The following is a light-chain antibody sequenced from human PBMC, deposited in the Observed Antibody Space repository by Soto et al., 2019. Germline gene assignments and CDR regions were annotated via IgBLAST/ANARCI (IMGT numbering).Light chain of an antibody. V-gene: IGLV2-14*01. CDR3: SSYTSSSKV. J-gene: IGLJ2*01. CDR1: SSDVGGYNY. CDR2: DVS. Sequence: QSVLTQPASVSGSPGQSITISCTGTSSDVGGYNYVSWYQQHPGKAPKLMIYDVSNRPSGVSNRFSGSKSGNTASLTISGLRAEDEADYYCSSYTSSSKVFGGGTKVT.